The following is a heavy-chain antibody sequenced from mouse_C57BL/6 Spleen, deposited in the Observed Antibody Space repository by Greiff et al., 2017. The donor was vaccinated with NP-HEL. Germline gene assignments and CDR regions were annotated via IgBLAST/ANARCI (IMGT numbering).Heavy chain of an antibody. Sequence: EVKLVESEGGLVQPGSSMKLSCTASGFTFSDYYMAWVRQVPEKGLEWVANINYDGSSTYYLDSLKSRFIISRDNAKNILYLQMSSLKSEDTATYYCARRNYGYYAMDYWGQGTSVTVSS. CDR3: ARRNYGYYAMDY. CDR2: INYDGSST. D-gene: IGHD1-1*01. V-gene: IGHV5-16*02. CDR1: GFTFSDYY. J-gene: IGHJ4*01.